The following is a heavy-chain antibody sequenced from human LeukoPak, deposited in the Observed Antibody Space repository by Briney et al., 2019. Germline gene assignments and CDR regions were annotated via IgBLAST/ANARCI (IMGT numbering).Heavy chain of an antibody. CDR2: INPNSGGT. CDR1: GYTFTGYY. CDR3: ARTILIVAATLFDY. V-gene: IGHV1-2*02. D-gene: IGHD5-12*01. Sequence: ASVKVSCKASGYTFTGYYIHWVRQAPGQGLEWMGWINPNSGGTNYAQKFQGRVTMTRDTSISTAYMELSRLRSDDTAVYYCARTILIVAATLFDYWGQGTLVTVSS. J-gene: IGHJ4*02.